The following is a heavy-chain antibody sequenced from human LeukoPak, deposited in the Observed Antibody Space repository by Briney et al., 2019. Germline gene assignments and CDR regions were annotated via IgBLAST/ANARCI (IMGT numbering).Heavy chain of an antibody. J-gene: IGHJ4*02. D-gene: IGHD3-22*01. V-gene: IGHV3-21*01. Sequence: PGGSLRLSCAASGFTFSSYSMNWVRQAPGKGLEWVSSISSSSSYIYYADSVKGRFTISRDNAKNPLYLQMNSLRAEDTAVYYCARDPPDRYYYDSSGYLPHDYWGQGTLVTVSS. CDR2: ISSSSSYI. CDR3: ARDPPDRYYYDSSGYLPHDY. CDR1: GFTFSSYS.